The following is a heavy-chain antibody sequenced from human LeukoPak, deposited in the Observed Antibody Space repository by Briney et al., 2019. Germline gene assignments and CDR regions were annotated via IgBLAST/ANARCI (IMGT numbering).Heavy chain of an antibody. Sequence: ASVKVSCKASGGTFSSYAISWVRQAPGQGLEWMGGIIPIFGTANYAQKFQGRVTITADESTSTAYMELSSLRSEDTAVYYCARVRAGIAARPTDPFDYWGQGTLVTVSS. J-gene: IGHJ4*02. CDR2: IIPIFGTA. V-gene: IGHV1-69*13. D-gene: IGHD6-6*01. CDR1: GGTFSSYA. CDR3: ARVRAGIAARPTDPFDY.